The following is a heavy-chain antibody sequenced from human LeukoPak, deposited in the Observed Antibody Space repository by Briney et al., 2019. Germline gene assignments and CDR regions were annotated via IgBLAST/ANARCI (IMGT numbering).Heavy chain of an antibody. Sequence: SETLSLTCTVSGYSISNGYYWGWIRQPPGKGLEWIGSIYHTGSTYYNLSLKSRFTISVDTSKNQFSLKLSSVTAADTAVYYCARTGYSSSFDYWGQGTLVTVSS. V-gene: IGHV4-38-2*02. CDR3: ARTGYSSSFDY. D-gene: IGHD6-13*01. CDR1: GYSISNGYY. J-gene: IGHJ4*02. CDR2: IYHTGST.